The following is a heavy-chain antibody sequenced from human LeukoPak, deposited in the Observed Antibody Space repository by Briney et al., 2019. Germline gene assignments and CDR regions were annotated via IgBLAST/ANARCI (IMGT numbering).Heavy chain of an antibody. D-gene: IGHD3-10*01. J-gene: IGHJ4*02. CDR1: GFTFSSYG. V-gene: IGHV3-30*02. Sequence: PGGSLRLSCAASGFTFSSYGMHWVRQAPGKGLEWVAFIRYDGSNKYYADSVKGRFTISRDNSKNTLYLQMNSLRAEDTAVYYCARVTRGSGSYSAYFDYWGQGTLVTVSS. CDR2: IRYDGSNK. CDR3: ARVTRGSGSYSAYFDY.